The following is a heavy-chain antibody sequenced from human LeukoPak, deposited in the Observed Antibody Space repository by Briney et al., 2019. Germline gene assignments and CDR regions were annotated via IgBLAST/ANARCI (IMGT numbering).Heavy chain of an antibody. CDR2: ISGGAGST. Sequence: GGSLRLSCAASAITFSTYAMSWVRQAPGKGLECVSVISGGAGSTYYADSVKGRFTISRDNSKNTLYLQMNSLRAEDTAVYYCARDRGYSSTDYFDYWGQGTLVTVSS. D-gene: IGHD5-18*01. CDR3: ARDRGYSSTDYFDY. V-gene: IGHV3-23*01. CDR1: AITFSTYA. J-gene: IGHJ4*02.